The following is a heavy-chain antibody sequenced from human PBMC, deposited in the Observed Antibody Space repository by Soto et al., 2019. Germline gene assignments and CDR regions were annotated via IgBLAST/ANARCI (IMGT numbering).Heavy chain of an antibody. CDR1: GFTFSSYS. CDR3: ARDQYCGGDCYLPLDY. CDR2: ISSSSSTI. Sequence: GGSLRLSCAASGFTFSSYSMNWVRQAPGKGLEWVSYISSSSSTIYYADSVKGRFTISRDNAKNSLYLQMNSLRDEDTAVYYCARDQYCGGDCYLPLDYWGQGTLVTVSS. J-gene: IGHJ4*02. D-gene: IGHD2-21*02. V-gene: IGHV3-48*02.